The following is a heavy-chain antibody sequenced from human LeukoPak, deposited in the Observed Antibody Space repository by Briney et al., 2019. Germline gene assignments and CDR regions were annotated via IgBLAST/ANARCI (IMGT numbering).Heavy chain of an antibody. V-gene: IGHV3-74*01. CDR1: GFTFSNYM. J-gene: IGHJ4*02. D-gene: IGHD1-26*01. CDR2: IKSDGITI. CDR3: AKNSGSYYFDS. Sequence: PGGSLRLSCAASGFTFSNYMMHWVRQAPGKGLVWVSRIKSDGITITYADSVKGRFTISRDNAKNTLYLQMNSLRAEDTAVYYCAKNSGSYYFDSWGQGTLVTVSS.